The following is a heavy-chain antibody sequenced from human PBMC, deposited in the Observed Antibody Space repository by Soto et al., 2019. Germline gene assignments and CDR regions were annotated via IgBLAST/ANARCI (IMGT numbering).Heavy chain of an antibody. CDR1: GGSISSGGYY. Sequence: SETLSLTCTVSGGSISSGGYYWSWIRQHPGKGLEWIGYIYYSGSTYYNPSLKSRVTISVDTSKNQFSLKLSSVTVADTAVYYCARDVCTNGVCYPEWGQGTLVTVSS. CDR2: IYYSGST. D-gene: IGHD2-8*01. J-gene: IGHJ4*02. CDR3: ARDVCTNGVCYPE. V-gene: IGHV4-31*03.